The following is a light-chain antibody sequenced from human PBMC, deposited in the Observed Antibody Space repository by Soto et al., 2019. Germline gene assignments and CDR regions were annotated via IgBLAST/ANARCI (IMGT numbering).Light chain of an antibody. CDR1: SSDVGGYNY. J-gene: IGLJ2*01. V-gene: IGLV2-14*01. CDR3: SSYPSSSTLV. Sequence: QSVLTQPASVSGSPGQSITISCTGTSSDVGGYNYVSWYQQHPGKAPKLMIYEVSNRPSGVSNRFSGSKSGNTASLTISGLQAEDEADYYCSSYPSSSTLVFGGGTKATVL. CDR2: EVS.